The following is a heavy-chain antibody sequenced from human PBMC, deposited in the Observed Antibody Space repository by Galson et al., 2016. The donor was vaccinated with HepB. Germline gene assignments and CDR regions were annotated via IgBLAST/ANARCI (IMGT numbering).Heavy chain of an antibody. V-gene: IGHV1-69*13. CDR3: ARSMGVTVAWYDP. J-gene: IGHJ5*02. CDR2: IIPVFGIA. CDR1: GGTFSKYT. Sequence: SVKVSCKASGGTFSKYTLNWVRQAHGQGLEWMGGIIPVFGIANYAQNFQGRVTITADESTNTAYMELYNLRSDDTAVYYCARSMGVTVAWYDPWGQGTLVTVSS. D-gene: IGHD1-26*01.